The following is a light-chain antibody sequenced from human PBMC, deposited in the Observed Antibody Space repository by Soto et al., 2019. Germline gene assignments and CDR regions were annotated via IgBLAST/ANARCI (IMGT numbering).Light chain of an antibody. V-gene: IGLV2-14*03. J-gene: IGLJ1*01. CDR2: GVS. CDR3: SSFTGTTTLDV. Sequence: QSALTQPASVSGSPGQSITISSTGTSSDVGAYKYVSWYQQHPGKVPKLIIYGVSNRPSGVSNRFSGSKSGNTAFLTISGLQPEDEADYYCSSFTGTTTLDVFGTGTKLTVL. CDR1: SSDVGAYKY.